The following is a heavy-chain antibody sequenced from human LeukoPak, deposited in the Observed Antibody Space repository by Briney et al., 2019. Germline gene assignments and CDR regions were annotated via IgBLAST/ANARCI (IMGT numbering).Heavy chain of an antibody. V-gene: IGHV3-74*01. CDR1: GFTFSSYS. CDR2: INSDGSST. J-gene: IGHJ5*02. Sequence: GGSLRLSCAASGFTFSSYSMNWVRQAPGKGLVWVSRINSDGSSTSYADSVKGRFTISRDNAKNTLYLQMNSLRAEDTAAYYCARDPKVYTATGENWFDPWGQGTLVTVSS. D-gene: IGHD5-18*01. CDR3: ARDPKVYTATGENWFDP.